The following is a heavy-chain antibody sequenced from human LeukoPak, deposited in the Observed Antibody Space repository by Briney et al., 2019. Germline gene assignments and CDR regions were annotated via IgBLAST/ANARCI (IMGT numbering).Heavy chain of an antibody. CDR2: IYYSGST. CDR3: ARANPYYYDSSGYFDY. J-gene: IGHJ4*02. CDR1: GGSISSGGYY. Sequence: PSQTLSLTCTVSGGSISSGGYYWSWIRQHPGKGLEWIGYIYYSGSTYYNPSIKSRVTISVDTSKNQFSLKLSSVTAADTAVYYCARANPYYYDSSGYFDYWGQGTLVTVSS. D-gene: IGHD3-22*01. V-gene: IGHV4-31*03.